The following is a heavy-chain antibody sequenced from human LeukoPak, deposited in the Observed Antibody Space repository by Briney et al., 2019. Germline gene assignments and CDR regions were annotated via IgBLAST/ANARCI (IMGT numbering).Heavy chain of an antibody. D-gene: IGHD6-25*01. CDR3: VTSNNDIAAPDY. J-gene: IGHJ4*02. CDR2: INPSGGRT. Sequence: ASVKVSCKSSGYTFTSYYMHWVRQAPGQGLEWMGIINPSGGRTSYAQKFQGRVTMTRDKYTSTVYMELSSLRSEDTAVYYCVTSNNDIAAPDYWGQGTLVTVSS. CDR1: GYTFTSYY. V-gene: IGHV1-46*01.